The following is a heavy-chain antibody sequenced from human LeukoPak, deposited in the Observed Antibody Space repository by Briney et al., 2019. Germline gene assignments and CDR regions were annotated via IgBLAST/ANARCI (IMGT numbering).Heavy chain of an antibody. V-gene: IGHV1-2*02. Sequence: LRQAPGQXLXWMGKINPDNGATEYVQNLKGRLTMTRDTSRSTVFMELSRLRSDDTAFYYCARSLGSLKEYWWFDPWGQGTLVTVSS. J-gene: IGHJ5*02. CDR2: INPDNGAT. D-gene: IGHD2/OR15-2a*01. CDR3: ARSLGSLKEYWWFDP.